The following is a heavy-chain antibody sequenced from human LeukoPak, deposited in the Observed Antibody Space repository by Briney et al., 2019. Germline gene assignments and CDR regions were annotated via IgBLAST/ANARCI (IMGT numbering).Heavy chain of an antibody. CDR3: ARDWPTIAAAGTIPEYFQH. CDR2: ISSSSSYI. V-gene: IGHV3-21*01. Sequence: GGSLRLSCAASGFTFSWFTMNWVRQAPGKGLEWVSSISSSSSYIYYADSVKGRFTISRDNAKNSLYLQMNSLRAEDTAVYYCARDWPTIAAAGTIPEYFQHWGQGTLVTVSS. D-gene: IGHD6-13*01. J-gene: IGHJ1*01. CDR1: GFTFSWFT.